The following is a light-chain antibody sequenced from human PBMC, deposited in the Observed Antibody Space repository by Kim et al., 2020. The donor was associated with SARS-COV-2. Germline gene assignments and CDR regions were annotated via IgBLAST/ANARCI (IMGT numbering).Light chain of an antibody. J-gene: IGLJ2*01. Sequence: QSVTISCTGTSSYVGGYNYVSWYQQHPGKAPTLMIYEVSKRPSGVPDRFSGSKSGNTASLTVSGLQAEDEADYYCSSYAGSNNFGVFGGGTQLTVL. CDR1: SSYVGGYNY. CDR2: EVS. CDR3: SSYAGSNNFGV. V-gene: IGLV2-8*01.